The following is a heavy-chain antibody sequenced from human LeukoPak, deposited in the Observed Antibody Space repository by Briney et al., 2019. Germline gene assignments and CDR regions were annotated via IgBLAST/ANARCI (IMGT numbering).Heavy chain of an antibody. CDR2: IKQDGSEK. D-gene: IGHD6-13*01. Sequence: GGSLRLSCAASGFSFSSYWMSWVRQAPGKGLEWVANIKQDGSEKYYVDSVKGRFTISRDNAKNSLYLQMNSLRVEDTAMYYCAKDAAGPEYWGQGTRVTVSS. CDR3: AKDAAGPEY. J-gene: IGHJ4*02. V-gene: IGHV3-7*05. CDR1: GFSFSSYW.